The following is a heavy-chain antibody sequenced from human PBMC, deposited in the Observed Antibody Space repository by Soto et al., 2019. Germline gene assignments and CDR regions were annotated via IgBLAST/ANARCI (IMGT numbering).Heavy chain of an antibody. J-gene: IGHJ4*02. V-gene: IGHV2-5*02. CDR3: VRGSCVGGHCYPNSSIDF. CDR2: IYWDDDK. D-gene: IGHD2-21*02. CDR1: GFSLSTTEEG. Sequence: QITLKESGPTLVKPTQTLTLTCTFSGFSLSTTEEGVGWIRQPPGKAPEWLALIYWDDDKPYSPSLKTRLPLTKDTSKNRVVLTVTNVDPVETATWYCVRGSCVGGHCYPNSSIDFWGQGIRV.